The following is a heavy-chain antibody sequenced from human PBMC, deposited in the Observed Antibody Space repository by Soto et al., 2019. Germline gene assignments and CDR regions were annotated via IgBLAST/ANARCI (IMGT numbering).Heavy chain of an antibody. CDR2: ISAYNGNT. V-gene: IGHV1-18*01. J-gene: IGHJ6*03. CDR3: ARDRDITIFGVDYYYYYYMDV. CDR1: GYTFTSYG. D-gene: IGHD3-3*01. Sequence: ASVKVSCKASGYTFTSYGISWVRQAPGQGLEWMGWISAYNGNTNYAQKLQGRVTMTTDTSTSTAYMELRSLRSDDTAVYYCARDRDITIFGVDYYYYYYMDVWGKGTTVTVSS.